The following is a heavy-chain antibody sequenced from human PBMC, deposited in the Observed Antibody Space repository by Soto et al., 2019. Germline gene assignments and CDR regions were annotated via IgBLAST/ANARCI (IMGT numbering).Heavy chain of an antibody. D-gene: IGHD6-6*01. V-gene: IGHV1-69*01. J-gene: IGHJ6*02. Sequence: QVQLVQSGAEVKKPGASVKVSCKASGGTFSSYAISWVRQAPGQGLEWMGGIIPIFGTANYAQKFQGRVTVTAVQSTSTDHMELRSRRPEDTAVYYCARVAVGAARPCSYGMDVWGQGTTVTVSS. CDR1: GGTFSSYA. CDR3: ARVAVGAARPCSYGMDV. CDR2: IIPIFGTA.